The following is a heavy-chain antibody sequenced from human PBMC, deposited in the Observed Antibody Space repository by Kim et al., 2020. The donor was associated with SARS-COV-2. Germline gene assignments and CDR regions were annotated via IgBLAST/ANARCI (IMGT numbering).Heavy chain of an antibody. CDR3: AREGAYGTPSGMDV. CDR2: IWYDGSNK. V-gene: IGHV3-33*01. Sequence: GGSLRLSCAASGFTFSSCGMHWVRQAPGKGLEWVAVIWYDGSNKYYADSVKGRFTISRDNSKNTLYLQMNSLRAEDTAVYYCAREGAYGTPSGMDVWGQGTTVTVSS. J-gene: IGHJ6*02. D-gene: IGHD3-10*01. CDR1: GFTFSSCG.